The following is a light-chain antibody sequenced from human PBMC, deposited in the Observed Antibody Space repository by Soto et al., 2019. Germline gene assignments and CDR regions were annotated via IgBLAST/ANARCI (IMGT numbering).Light chain of an antibody. V-gene: IGLV2-14*01. CDR1: SSYVVGYNY. CDR3: DSYTSGSSYV. Sequence: QSALTPPASVSGSPGQSITISCTGTSSYVVGYNYVSWYQQHPGKAPKLMIYDVSYRPSGVSDRFSGSKSGNTASLTISGLQSEDEADYYCDSYTSGSSYVFGTGTKVTVL. CDR2: DVS. J-gene: IGLJ1*01.